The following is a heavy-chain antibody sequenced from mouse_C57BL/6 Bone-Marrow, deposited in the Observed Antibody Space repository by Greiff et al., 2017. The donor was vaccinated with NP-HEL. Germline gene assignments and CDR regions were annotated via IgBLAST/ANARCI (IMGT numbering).Heavy chain of an antibody. CDR2: IDPEDGDT. D-gene: IGHD1-1*01. Sequence: VQLQQSGAELVRPGASVKLSCTASGFNITDYYMHWVKQRPEQGLEWIGRIDPEDGDTEYAPKFQGKATMTADTSSNTAYLQLSSLTSEDTAVYYCTTDYYGSSFYWYFDVWGTGTTVTVSS. J-gene: IGHJ1*03. CDR1: GFNITDYY. CDR3: TTDYYGSSFYWYFDV. V-gene: IGHV14-1*01.